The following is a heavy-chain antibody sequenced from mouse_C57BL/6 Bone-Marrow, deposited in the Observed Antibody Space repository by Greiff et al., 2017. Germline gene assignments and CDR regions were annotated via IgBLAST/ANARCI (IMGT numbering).Heavy chain of an antibody. CDR3: ARGRGTGWYFDV. Sequence: ESGPGLVKPSQSLSLTCSVTGYSITSGYYWNWIRQFPGNKLEWMGYISYDGSNNYNPSLKNRISITRDTSKNQFFLKLNSVTTEDTATYYCARGRGTGWYFDVWGTGTTVTVSS. J-gene: IGHJ1*03. CDR2: ISYDGSN. D-gene: IGHD3-3*01. V-gene: IGHV3-6*01. CDR1: GYSITSGYY.